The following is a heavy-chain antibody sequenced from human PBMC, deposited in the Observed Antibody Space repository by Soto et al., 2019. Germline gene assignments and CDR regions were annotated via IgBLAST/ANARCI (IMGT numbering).Heavy chain of an antibody. CDR1: GFSLSNARMG. Sequence: SGPTLVNPTETPTLTCTVSGFSLSNARMGVSWIRQPPGEALEWLAHIFSNDEKSYSTSLKSRLTISKDTSKSQVVLTMTNMDPVDTATYYCARAYSGRIIRSGKHYYYGMDVWGQGTTVTVSS. D-gene: IGHD3-16*01. J-gene: IGHJ6*02. V-gene: IGHV2-26*01. CDR3: ARAYSGRIIRSGKHYYYGMDV. CDR2: IFSNDEK.